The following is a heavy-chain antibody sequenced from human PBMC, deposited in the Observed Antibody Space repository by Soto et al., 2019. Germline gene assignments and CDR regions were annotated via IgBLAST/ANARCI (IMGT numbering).Heavy chain of an antibody. J-gene: IGHJ6*02. CDR1: GGSISSYY. D-gene: IGHD5-18*01. CDR3: ASVDTAKLYGMDV. V-gene: IGHV4-59*01. CDR2: IYYSGST. Sequence: SETLSLTCTVSGGSISSYYWSWIRQPPGKGLEWIGYIYYSGSTNYNPSLKSRVTISVDTSKNQFSLKLSSVTAADTAVYYCASVDTAKLYGMDVWGQGTTVTVSS.